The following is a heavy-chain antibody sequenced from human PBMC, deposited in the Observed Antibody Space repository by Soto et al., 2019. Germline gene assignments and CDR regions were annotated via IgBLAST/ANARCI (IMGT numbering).Heavy chain of an antibody. CDR3: ARGGCSGGSCYSNGVVDY. CDR2: INPNSGGT. V-gene: IGHV1-2*04. D-gene: IGHD2-15*01. J-gene: IGHJ4*02. CDR1: GYTFTGYH. Sequence: ASVKVSCKASGYTFTGYHMECGRQAPGQGLEWMGWINPNSGGTNYAQKFQGWVTMTRDTSISTAYMELSRLRSDDTAVYYCARGGCSGGSCYSNGVVDYWGQGTLVTVSS.